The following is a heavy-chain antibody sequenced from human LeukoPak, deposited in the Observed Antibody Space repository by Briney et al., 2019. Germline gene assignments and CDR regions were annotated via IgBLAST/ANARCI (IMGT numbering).Heavy chain of an antibody. Sequence: PGRSLRLSCAASGFTFSSYAMHWVRKAPGKGLEWVAVISYDGSNKYYADSVKGRFTISRDNSKNTLYLQMNSLRAEDTAVYYCARVEWELLVFDYWGQGTLVTVSS. CDR3: ARVEWELLVFDY. V-gene: IGHV3-30*14. CDR1: GFTFSSYA. D-gene: IGHD1-26*01. J-gene: IGHJ4*02. CDR2: ISYDGSNK.